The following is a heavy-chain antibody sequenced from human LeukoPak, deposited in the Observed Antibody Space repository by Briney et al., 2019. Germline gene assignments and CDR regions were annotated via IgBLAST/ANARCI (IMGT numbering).Heavy chain of an antibody. CDR3: ARSPYYDILTGSPPDV. Sequence: SETLSLTCTVSGGSISSYYWSWIRHPPGKGLEWIGYIYYSGSTNYNPSLKSRVTISVDTYRNQFSLKLSSVTAADTAVYYCARSPYYDILTGSPPDVWGQGTTATVSS. J-gene: IGHJ6*02. CDR2: IYYSGST. D-gene: IGHD3-9*01. V-gene: IGHV4-59*08. CDR1: GGSISSYY.